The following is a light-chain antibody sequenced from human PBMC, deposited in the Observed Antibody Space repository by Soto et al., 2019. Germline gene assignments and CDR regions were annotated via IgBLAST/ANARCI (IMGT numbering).Light chain of an antibody. Sequence: DIVMTQSPLSLPVTPGEPASISCRSSQNLLHSNVYNYLHWYLQKPGQSPQLLIYLGFNRASGVPDRFSGSGSGTDFTLKISRVEAEDVGVYYCMQALQTPSTFGQGTKVEIK. J-gene: IGKJ1*01. CDR2: LGF. V-gene: IGKV2-28*01. CDR3: MQALQTPST. CDR1: QNLLHSNVYNY.